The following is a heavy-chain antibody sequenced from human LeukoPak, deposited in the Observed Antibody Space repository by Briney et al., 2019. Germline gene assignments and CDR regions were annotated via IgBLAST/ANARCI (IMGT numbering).Heavy chain of an antibody. V-gene: IGHV4-61*02. Sequence: SETLSLTCTVSGGSISSGSYYWSWIRQPAGKGLEWIGRIYTSGSTHYNPSLKSRVTISVDTSKNQFSLKLSSVTAADTAVYYCARGRYYYGSGSSQPYFDYWGQGTLVTVSS. CDR1: GGSISSGSYY. CDR2: IYTSGST. J-gene: IGHJ4*02. CDR3: ARGRYYYGSGSSQPYFDY. D-gene: IGHD3-10*01.